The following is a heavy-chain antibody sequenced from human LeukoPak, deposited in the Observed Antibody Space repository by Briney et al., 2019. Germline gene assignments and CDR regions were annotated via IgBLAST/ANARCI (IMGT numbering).Heavy chain of an antibody. CDR3: ATLKGGIAAAGTIGYFDY. D-gene: IGHD6-13*01. CDR1: GFTFTSYA. Sequence: GGSLRLSCAASGFTFTSYAMSWVRQAPGKGLEWVSAISGSGGSTYYADSVKGRFTISRDNSKNTLYLQMNSLRAEDTAVYYCATLKGGIAAAGTIGYFDYWGQGTLVTVSS. V-gene: IGHV3-23*01. J-gene: IGHJ4*02. CDR2: ISGSGGST.